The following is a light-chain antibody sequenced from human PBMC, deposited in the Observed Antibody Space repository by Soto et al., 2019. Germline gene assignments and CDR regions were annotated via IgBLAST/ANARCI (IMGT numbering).Light chain of an antibody. CDR1: QSVRNNF. V-gene: IGKV3-20*01. CDR2: GAS. J-gene: IGKJ4*01. Sequence: EIVLTQSPGTLSLSPGERVTLSCRASQSVRNNFLAWYQHKPGQAPRFLIYGASTRATGIPDRFSGGGSGTDFTLTISRLEPEDFAVYYCQQCASYPLTFGGGTKVEIK. CDR3: QQCASYPLT.